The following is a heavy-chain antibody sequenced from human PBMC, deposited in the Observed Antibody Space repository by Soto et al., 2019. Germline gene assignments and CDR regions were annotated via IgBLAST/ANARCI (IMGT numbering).Heavy chain of an antibody. Sequence: QVQLVQSGAEVKKPGASVKVSCKASGYTFTGYYMHWVRQAPGQGLEWMGWINPNSGGTNYAQKFQGRVTMTRDTSISTAYMELSRRRSDDTAVYYCARGSPIVVVITTHYYYGMDVWGQGTTVTVSS. CDR2: INPNSGGT. CDR1: GYTFTGYY. V-gene: IGHV1-2*02. CDR3: ARGSPIVVVITTHYYYGMDV. J-gene: IGHJ6*02. D-gene: IGHD3-22*01.